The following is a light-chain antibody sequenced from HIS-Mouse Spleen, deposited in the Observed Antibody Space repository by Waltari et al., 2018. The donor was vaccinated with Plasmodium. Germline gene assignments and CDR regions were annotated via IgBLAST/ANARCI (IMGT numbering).Light chain of an antibody. CDR1: KLGDKY. J-gene: IGLJ1*01. Sequence: SYELTQPPSVSVSPGQTASITCSGDKLGDKYACWYQQKPGQSPVLVIYQYSKRPSGITERFSGSNSGNTATLTISGTQAMDEADYYCQAWDSSTDYVFGTGTKVTVL. CDR2: QYS. CDR3: QAWDSSTDYV. V-gene: IGLV3-1*01.